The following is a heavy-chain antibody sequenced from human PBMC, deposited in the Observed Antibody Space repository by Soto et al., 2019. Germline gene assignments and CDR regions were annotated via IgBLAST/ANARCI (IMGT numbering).Heavy chain of an antibody. Sequence: ASVKVSCKASGYTFXSYAMHWVRQAPGQRLEWMGWINAGNGNTKYSQKFKGRVTITRDTSASTAYMELSSLRSEDTAVYYCARELARFLEWLTFGMDVWGQGTTVTVSS. CDR2: INAGNGNT. J-gene: IGHJ6*02. CDR3: ARELARFLEWLTFGMDV. D-gene: IGHD3-3*01. CDR1: GYTFXSYA. V-gene: IGHV1-3*01.